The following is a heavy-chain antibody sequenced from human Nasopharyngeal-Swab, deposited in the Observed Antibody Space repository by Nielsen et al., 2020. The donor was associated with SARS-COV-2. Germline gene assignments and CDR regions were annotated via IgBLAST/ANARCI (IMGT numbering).Heavy chain of an antibody. CDR1: GFTFSSQW. D-gene: IGHD1-26*01. CDR3: GKDIGGATGY. V-gene: IGHV3-7*01. Sequence: GESLKISCAGSGFTFSSQWMNWARQAPGKGLEWVANISPDGGQKYYADSVKGRFTISRDNSKNTLYLQMNSLRAEDTAVYYCGKDIGGATGYWGQGTLVTVSS. J-gene: IGHJ4*02. CDR2: ISPDGGQK.